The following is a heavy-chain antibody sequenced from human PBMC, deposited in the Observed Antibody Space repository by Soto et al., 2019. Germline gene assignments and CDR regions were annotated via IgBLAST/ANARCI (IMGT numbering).Heavy chain of an antibody. D-gene: IGHD6-13*01. CDR3: AASSSVAAAGYFKF. V-gene: IGHV1-69*01. CDR1: GDLFNNYA. J-gene: IGHJ4*02. CDR2: ISPLFSTT. Sequence: QVQLVQSGAEVKEPGSSVTVSCKATGDLFNNYAFNWVRQAPGQGLEWMVRISPLFSTTNYAQKFQGSVTIGADELTTIVYLEVSNLESEDTAMYYCAASSSVAAAGYFKFWGQGTLVTVSP.